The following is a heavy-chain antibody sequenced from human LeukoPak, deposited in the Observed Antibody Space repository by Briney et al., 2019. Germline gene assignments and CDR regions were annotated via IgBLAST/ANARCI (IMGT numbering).Heavy chain of an antibody. CDR2: ISGNSGST. CDR1: GFTFSSYA. J-gene: IGHJ5*02. V-gene: IGHV3-23*01. D-gene: IGHD2-2*01. Sequence: GGSLRLSCAASGFTFSSYAMSWVRQAPGKGLEWVSSISGNSGSTYYADSVKGRFTISRDTSKNTLYLRMNSLTAEDTAIYYCTKDIVVVPAQGNWFDPWGRGTLVTVSS. CDR3: TKDIVVVPAQGNWFDP.